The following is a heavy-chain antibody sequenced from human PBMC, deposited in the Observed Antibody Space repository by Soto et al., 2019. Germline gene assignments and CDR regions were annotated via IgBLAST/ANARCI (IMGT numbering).Heavy chain of an antibody. CDR3: ARPPHYYDSSGYLCY. Sequence: GGSLRLSCAASGSTFSSYAMHWVRQAPGKGLEWVAVISYDGSNKYYADSVKGRFTISRDNSKNTLYLQMNSLRAEDTAVYYCARPPHYYDSSGYLCYWGQGTLVTVSS. V-gene: IGHV3-30-3*01. J-gene: IGHJ4*02. CDR2: ISYDGSNK. D-gene: IGHD3-22*01. CDR1: GSTFSSYA.